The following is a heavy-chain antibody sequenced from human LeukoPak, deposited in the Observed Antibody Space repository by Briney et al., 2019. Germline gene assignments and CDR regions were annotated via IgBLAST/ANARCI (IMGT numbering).Heavy chain of an antibody. CDR3: ARDSNELGPKHIVVVTAPLGWFDP. CDR2: INHSGST. J-gene: IGHJ5*02. Sequence: SETLSLTCAVYGGSFSGHYWSWIRQPPGKGLEWIGEINHSGSTNYNPSLESRVTISVDTSKNQFSLKLSSVTAADTAVYYCARDSNELGPKHIVVVTAPLGWFDPWGQGTLVTVSS. D-gene: IGHD2-21*02. CDR1: GGSFSGHY. V-gene: IGHV4-34*01.